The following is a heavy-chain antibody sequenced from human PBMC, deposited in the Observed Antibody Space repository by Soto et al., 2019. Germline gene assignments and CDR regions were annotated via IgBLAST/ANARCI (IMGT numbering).Heavy chain of an antibody. CDR1: GGSISSYY. CDR3: AGEVAAPASWFDP. J-gene: IGHJ5*02. CDR2: IYYSGST. D-gene: IGHD6-13*01. V-gene: IGHV4-59*01. Sequence: SETLSLTCTVSGGSISSYYWSWIRQPPGKGLEWIGYIYYSGSTNYNPSLKSRVTISVDTSKNQFSLKLSSVTAADTAVYYCAGEVAAPASWFDPWGQGTLVTVSS.